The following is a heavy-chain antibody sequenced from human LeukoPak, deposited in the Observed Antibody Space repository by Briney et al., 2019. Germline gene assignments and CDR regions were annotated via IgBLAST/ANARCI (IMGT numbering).Heavy chain of an antibody. J-gene: IGHJ4*02. CDR2: ISYDGSNK. CDR1: GFTFSSYA. V-gene: IGHV3-30*04. CDR3: AREAYYYDSSGYYPYFDY. Sequence: SGGSLRLSCAASGFTFSSYAMHWVRQAPGKGLGWVAVISYDGSNKYYADSVKGRFTISRDNSKNTLYLQMNSLRAEDTAVYYCAREAYYYDSSGYYPYFDYWGQGTLVTVSS. D-gene: IGHD3-22*01.